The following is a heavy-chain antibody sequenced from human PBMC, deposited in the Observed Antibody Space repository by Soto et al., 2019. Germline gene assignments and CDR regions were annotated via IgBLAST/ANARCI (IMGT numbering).Heavy chain of an antibody. V-gene: IGHV3-23*04. D-gene: IGHD3-16*01. J-gene: IGHJ4*02. CDR3: AKDRLAGAFDY. CDR2: VSATAGTT. CDR1: GFTFSNYA. Sequence: DVQLVDSGGGLVQPGGSLRLSCAVSGFTFSNYAMSWVRQAPGKGLEWVSLVSATAGTTYYTDSVKGRFTTSRDNSRNTVYLQMNSLRADDTAGYYCAKDRLAGAFDYWGQGTLVTVSS.